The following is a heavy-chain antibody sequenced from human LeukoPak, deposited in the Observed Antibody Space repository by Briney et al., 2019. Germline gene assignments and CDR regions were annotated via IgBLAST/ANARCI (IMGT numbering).Heavy chain of an antibody. J-gene: IGHJ4*02. CDR1: GGTFSSYG. Sequence: SVKVSCKASGGTFSSYGINWVRQAPGQGLEWMGGIIPIFGTADYAPKFQGRVTVTRDTSTSTVHMELSGLRSEDTAVYYCARDQEGFDYWGQGTLVTVSS. CDR2: IIPIFGTA. CDR3: ARDQEGFDY. V-gene: IGHV1-69*05.